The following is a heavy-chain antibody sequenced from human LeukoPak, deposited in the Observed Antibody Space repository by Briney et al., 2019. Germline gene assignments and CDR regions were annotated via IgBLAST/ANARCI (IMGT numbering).Heavy chain of an antibody. V-gene: IGHV4-31*03. Sequence: SETLSLTCTVSGGSITSRGSYWSWIRQHPGKGLEWIGYTYYGGSTYYNPSLESRVSISVDTSNNQFSLMLSSVTAADTAVYFRAREMDCGADCYCYDSWGQGIQVTVSS. CDR1: GGSITSRGSY. CDR3: AREMDCGADCYCYDS. CDR2: TYYGGST. D-gene: IGHD2-21*02. J-gene: IGHJ4*02.